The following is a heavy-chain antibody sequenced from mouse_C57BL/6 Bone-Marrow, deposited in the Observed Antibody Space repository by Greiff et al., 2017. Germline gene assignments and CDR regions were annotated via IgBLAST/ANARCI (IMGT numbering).Heavy chain of an antibody. CDR3: TRDGGYGTTVVATSYFDY. D-gene: IGHD1-1*01. Sequence: EVKLQESGEGLVKPGGSLKLSCAASGFTFSSYAMSWVRQTPEKRLEWVAYISSGGDYIYYADTVKGRFTISRDNARNTLYLQMSSLKSEDTAMYYCTRDGGYGTTVVATSYFDYWGQGTTLTVSS. CDR1: GFTFSSYA. V-gene: IGHV5-9-1*02. CDR2: ISSGGDYI. J-gene: IGHJ2*01.